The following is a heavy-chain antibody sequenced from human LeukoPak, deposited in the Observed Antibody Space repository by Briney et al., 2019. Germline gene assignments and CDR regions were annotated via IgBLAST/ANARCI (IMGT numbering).Heavy chain of an antibody. CDR2: INTNTGNP. V-gene: IGHV7-4-1*02. J-gene: IGHJ3*02. Sequence: ASVKVSCKASGYTFISYAMNWVRQAPGQGPEWMGWINTNTGNPTYAQGFTGRFVFSLDTSVTTAYLQISSLKAEDIAVYYCARVALNYDFWSGYSGDGAFDIWGQGTMVTVSS. CDR3: ARVALNYDFWSGYSGDGAFDI. CDR1: GYTFISYA. D-gene: IGHD3-3*01.